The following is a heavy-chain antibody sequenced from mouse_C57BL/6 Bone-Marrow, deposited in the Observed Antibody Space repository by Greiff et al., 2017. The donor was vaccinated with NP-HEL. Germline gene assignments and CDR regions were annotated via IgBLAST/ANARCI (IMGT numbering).Heavy chain of an antibody. Sequence: EVKLVESGPELVKPGASVKISCKASGYSFTDYNMNWVKQSNGKSLEWIGVINPNYGTTSYNQKFKGKATLTVDQSSSTAYMQRNSLTSEDSAVYYCARKVGYGNYVRYFDVWGTGTTVTVSS. D-gene: IGHD2-1*01. V-gene: IGHV1-39*01. CDR3: ARKVGYGNYVRYFDV. CDR1: GYSFTDYN. J-gene: IGHJ1*03. CDR2: INPNYGTT.